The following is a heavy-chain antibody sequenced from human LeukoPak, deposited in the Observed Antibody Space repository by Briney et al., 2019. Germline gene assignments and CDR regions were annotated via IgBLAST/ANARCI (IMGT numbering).Heavy chain of an antibody. CDR2: IYYSGST. CDR1: GFTFSSHS. Sequence: LRLSCAASGFTFSSHSMTWIRQHPGKGLEWIGYIYYSGSTYYNPSLKSRVTISVDTSKNQFSLKLNSVTAADTAVYYCARGLLLRYFDWLSYYFDYWGQGTLVTVSS. V-gene: IGHV4-31*02. D-gene: IGHD3-9*01. J-gene: IGHJ4*02. CDR3: ARGLLLRYFDWLSYYFDY.